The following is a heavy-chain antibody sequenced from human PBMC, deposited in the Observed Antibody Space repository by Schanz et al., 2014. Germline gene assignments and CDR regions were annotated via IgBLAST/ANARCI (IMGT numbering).Heavy chain of an antibody. CDR2: IKISGDV. D-gene: IGHD1-7*01. CDR3: ARAGGLPGTSRGLFDY. V-gene: IGHV3-48*04. J-gene: IGHJ4*02. CDR1: GFSFSDYS. Sequence: EVQLVESGGGLVQPGRSLRLSCAASGFSFSDYSMNWVRQAPGKGLEWISYIKISGDVFYTDSVKGRFTISRDNAKNLLYLQMSSLRAEDTAMYYCARAGGLPGTSRGLFDYWGQGALVTVSS.